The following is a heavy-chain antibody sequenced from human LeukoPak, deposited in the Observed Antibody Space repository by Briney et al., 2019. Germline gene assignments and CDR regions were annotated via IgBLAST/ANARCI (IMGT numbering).Heavy chain of an antibody. CDR3: ARGPSLDDYVWGSYRYDWFDP. Sequence: PSETLSLTCTVSGGSISRGGYYWSWIRQHPGKGLEWIGYIYYSGSTYYNPSLKSRVTISVDTSKNQFSLKLSSVTAADTAVYYCARGPSLDDYVWGSYRYDWFDPWGQGTLVTVSS. J-gene: IGHJ5*02. V-gene: IGHV4-31*03. D-gene: IGHD3-16*02. CDR1: GGSISRGGYY. CDR2: IYYSGST.